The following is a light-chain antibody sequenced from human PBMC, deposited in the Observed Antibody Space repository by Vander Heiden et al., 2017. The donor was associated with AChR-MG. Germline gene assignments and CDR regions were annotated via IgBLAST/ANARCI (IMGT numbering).Light chain of an antibody. Sequence: QPALTQSASVSASPGQSITLSCIGTSSDIGAFSYVSWYQQRPGEVPKLIIYDVTKRPSGISSRFSGSKSGHTASLTISGLQAEDEAEYFCSSYTSRTSYVFGTGTKVTVL. CDR2: DVT. V-gene: IGLV2-14*03. CDR1: SSDIGAFSY. J-gene: IGLJ1*01. CDR3: SSYTSRTSYV.